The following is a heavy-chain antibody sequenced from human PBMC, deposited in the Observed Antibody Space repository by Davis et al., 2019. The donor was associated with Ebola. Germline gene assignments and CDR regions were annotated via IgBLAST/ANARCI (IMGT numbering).Heavy chain of an antibody. CDR3: ARQASSGDLDY. J-gene: IGHJ4*02. V-gene: IGHV4-39*01. Sequence: PSETLSLTCTVSGGSISSYYWGWIRQPPGKGLEWIGSIYYSGSTYYNPSLKSRVTISVDTSKNQFSLKLSSVTAADTAVYYCARQASSGDLDYWGQGTLVTVSS. CDR2: IYYSGST. D-gene: IGHD3-22*01. CDR1: GGSISSYY.